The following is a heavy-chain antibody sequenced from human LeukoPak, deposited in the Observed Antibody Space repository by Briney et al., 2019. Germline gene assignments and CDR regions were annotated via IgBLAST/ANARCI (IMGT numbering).Heavy chain of an antibody. D-gene: IGHD6-19*01. V-gene: IGHV4-39*01. Sequence: SETLSLTCTVSGGSISSTNYYWGWIRQPPGKGLEWIGGLYYTGRTYYNPSLKSRLTISVDTSRNQFSLMLASVTATDTAVYYCARRVAGPSCFDYWGQGSLVTVSS. CDR1: GGSISSTNYY. J-gene: IGHJ4*02. CDR3: ARRVAGPSCFDY. CDR2: LYYTGRT.